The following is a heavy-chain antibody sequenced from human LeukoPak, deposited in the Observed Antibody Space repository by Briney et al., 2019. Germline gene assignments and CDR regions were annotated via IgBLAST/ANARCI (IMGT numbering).Heavy chain of an antibody. CDR1: GGSLSGYY. CDR3: ARRISSWNVYIDK. V-gene: IGHV4-4*09. CDR2: IYSSGTT. D-gene: IGHD1-1*01. J-gene: IGHJ4*02. Sequence: SSETLSLTCTVSGGSLSGYYWSWIRQTPGKRLEWIGYIYSSGTTNYNRSLQSRVIISLDTPKNQFSLSVTSVTAADTAMYFCARRISSWNVYIDKWGQGIQVTVSS.